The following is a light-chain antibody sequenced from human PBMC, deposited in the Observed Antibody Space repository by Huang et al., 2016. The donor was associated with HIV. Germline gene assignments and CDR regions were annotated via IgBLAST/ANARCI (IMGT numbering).Light chain of an antibody. V-gene: IGKV1-33*01. CDR1: QYITNY. Sequence: DIQMTQSPPSLSASVGDTVTITCQASQYITNYLNWYQQKPGKAPKLLIYDASNLETGVPSRFSGSGSGTDFSFTISSLQPDDIASYYCQQFDDIPYTFGQGTKLEIK. J-gene: IGKJ2*01. CDR2: DAS. CDR3: QQFDDIPYT.